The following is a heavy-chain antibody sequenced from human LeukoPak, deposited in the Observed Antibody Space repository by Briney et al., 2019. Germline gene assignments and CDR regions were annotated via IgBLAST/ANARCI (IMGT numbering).Heavy chain of an antibody. Sequence: GGCLRLSCAASGFNLSSNWMSWVRQAPGKGLEWVANIKQGGSEKYYVDSVKGRFTISRDNAKKSLYLQMNTLRAEDTAVYHCARERPYSYGSGALLYYFDCWGQGTLVTISS. CDR3: ARERPYSYGSGALLYYFDC. V-gene: IGHV3-7*01. CDR1: GFNLSSNW. D-gene: IGHD3-10*01. J-gene: IGHJ4*02. CDR2: IKQGGSEK.